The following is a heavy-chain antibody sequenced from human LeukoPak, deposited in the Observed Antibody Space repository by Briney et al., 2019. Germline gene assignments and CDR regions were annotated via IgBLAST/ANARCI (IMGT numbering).Heavy chain of an antibody. CDR1: GYTFTGYY. D-gene: IGHD1-14*01. J-gene: IGHJ4*02. V-gene: IGHV1-2*02. CDR2: INPNSGGT. Sequence: ASVKVSCKASGYTFTGYYMHWVRQAPGQGLEWMGWINPNSGGTNYAQKFQGRVTMTRDTSISTAYMELSSLRSEDTAVYYCARDLPYTGYFDYWGQGTLVTVSS. CDR3: ARDLPYTGYFDY.